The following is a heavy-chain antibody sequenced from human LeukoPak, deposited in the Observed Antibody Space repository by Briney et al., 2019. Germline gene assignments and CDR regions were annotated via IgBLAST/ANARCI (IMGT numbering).Heavy chain of an antibody. CDR3: ARHCSSSSSNWFDP. J-gene: IGHJ5*02. CDR2: INPNNGDT. V-gene: IGHV1-2*02. CDR1: GYNFPGYD. Sequence: ASVKVSCKASGYNFPGYDIHWVRQAPGQGFEWMGWINPNNGDTNYAQKFQGRVTMTRDTSVSTAFMELSTLKSDDAAVYYCARHCSSSSSNWFDPWGQGTLVTVSS. D-gene: IGHD6-13*01.